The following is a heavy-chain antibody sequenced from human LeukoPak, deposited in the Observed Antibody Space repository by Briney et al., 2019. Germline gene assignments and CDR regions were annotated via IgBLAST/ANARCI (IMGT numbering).Heavy chain of an antibody. Sequence: GGSLRLSCAASGFTFSDYYMNWVRQAPGKGLEWVSSISSSSSYIYYADSVKGRFTISRDNAKNSLYLQMNSLRAEDTAVYYCARAPFMVRDLDYWGQGTLVTVSS. CDR2: ISSSSSYI. J-gene: IGHJ4*02. D-gene: IGHD3-10*01. CDR3: ARAPFMVRDLDY. V-gene: IGHV3-21*01. CDR1: GFTFSDYY.